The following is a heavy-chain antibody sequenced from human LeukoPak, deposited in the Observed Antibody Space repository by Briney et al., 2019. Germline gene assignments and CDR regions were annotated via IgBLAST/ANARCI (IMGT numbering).Heavy chain of an antibody. V-gene: IGHV4-34*01. Sequence: SETLSLTCAVYGGSFSGYYWSWIRQPPGKGLEWIGEINHSGSTNYNPSLKSRVTISVDTSKNQFSLKLSSVTAADTAVYYCARHKRGGKRPIPIVPANGIDYWGQGTLVTVSS. J-gene: IGHJ4*02. CDR3: ARHKRGGKRPIPIVPANGIDY. CDR2: INHSGST. D-gene: IGHD2-8*01. CDR1: GGSFSGYY.